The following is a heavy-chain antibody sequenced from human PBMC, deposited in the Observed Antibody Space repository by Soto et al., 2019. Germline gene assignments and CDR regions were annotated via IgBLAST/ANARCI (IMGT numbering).Heavy chain of an antibody. Sequence: QVQLQQWGAGLLKPSETLSLTCAVYGGSFSGYYWSWIRQPPGKGLEWIGEINHSGSTNYNPSLKSRGTISVDTSKNQFSLKLSSVTAADTAVYYCARGYSSSWYGHFDYWGQGTLVTVSS. CDR1: GGSFSGYY. CDR2: INHSGST. D-gene: IGHD6-13*01. J-gene: IGHJ4*02. V-gene: IGHV4-34*01. CDR3: ARGYSSSWYGHFDY.